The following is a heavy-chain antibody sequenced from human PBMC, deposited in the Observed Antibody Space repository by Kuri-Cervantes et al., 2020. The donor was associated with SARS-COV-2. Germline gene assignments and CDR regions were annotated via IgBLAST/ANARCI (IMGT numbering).Heavy chain of an antibody. D-gene: IGHD4-17*01. Sequence: ASVKVSCKASGYTFTTYGISWVRQAPGRGLEWVGSINTYNGNTNYAQIFEGRVTMTTDTSTSTAYMELRSLRSDDTAVYYCARDTGYGADYFDYWGQGTLVTVSS. J-gene: IGHJ4*02. CDR2: INTYNGNT. CDR1: GYTFTTYG. CDR3: ARDTGYGADYFDY. V-gene: IGHV1-18*01.